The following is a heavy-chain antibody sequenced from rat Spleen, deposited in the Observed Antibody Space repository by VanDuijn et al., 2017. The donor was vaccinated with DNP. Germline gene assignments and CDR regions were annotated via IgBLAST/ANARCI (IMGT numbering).Heavy chain of an antibody. CDR3: ARHRAIAAIWDY. J-gene: IGHJ2*01. CDR1: GFTFSDYN. D-gene: IGHD1-2*01. Sequence: EVQLVESGGGLVQPGRSLKLSCAASGFTFSDYNMAWVRQSPKKGLEWVAPIFTRGGSTYYRDSVKGRCTISRDNAKNTQYLQKDCLRSADTATYYCARHRAIAAIWDYWGQGVMVTVSS. V-gene: IGHV5S23*01. CDR2: IFTRGGST.